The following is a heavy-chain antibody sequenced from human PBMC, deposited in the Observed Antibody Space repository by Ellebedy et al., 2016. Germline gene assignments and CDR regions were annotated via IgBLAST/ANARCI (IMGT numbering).Heavy chain of an antibody. CDR2: IYGNDDK. V-gene: IGHV2-5*01. Sequence: SGATLVKPTQTLTLTCTFYGFSLTTNQVVVGWVRQPPGKAPEWLTFIYGNDDKRYSPSLWSRLTITKDSSKNQVVLTMTNMDPVDTATYFCAHRTTVTSVDYWGRGTLVTVSS. CDR3: AHRTTVTSVDY. CDR1: GFSLTTNQVV. D-gene: IGHD4-17*01. J-gene: IGHJ4*02.